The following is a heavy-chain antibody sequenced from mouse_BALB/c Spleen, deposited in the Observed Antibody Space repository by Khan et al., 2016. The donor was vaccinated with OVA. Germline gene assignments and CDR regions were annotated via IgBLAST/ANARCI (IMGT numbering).Heavy chain of an antibody. V-gene: IGHV3-2*02. CDR2: ISYSGST. D-gene: IGHD2-3*01. J-gene: IGHJ4*01. CDR1: GYSITSDYA. Sequence: EVQLQESGPGLVKPSQSLSLTCTVTGYSITSDYAWNWIRQFPGNTLEWMGYISYSGSTNYNPSLKSRISITRDTSKHQFILQLTSVTTEDTATDYYARDGSRNNYALDDWGQGTSVTVSS. CDR3: ARDGSRNNYALDD.